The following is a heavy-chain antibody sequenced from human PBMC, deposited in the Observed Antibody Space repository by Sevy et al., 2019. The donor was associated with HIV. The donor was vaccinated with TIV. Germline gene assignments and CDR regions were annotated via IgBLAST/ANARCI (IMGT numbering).Heavy chain of an antibody. Sequence: SETLSLTCTVSGYSVSSGYYWGWIRQPRGKGLEGTVSIYHGGRTYYDPSLKSRVTISVDTSKNQFSLKLSSVTAADTAVYYCARDGDRVVAARYYYGMDVWGQGTTVTVSS. D-gene: IGHD2-15*01. CDR1: GYSVSSGYY. J-gene: IGHJ6*02. V-gene: IGHV4-38-2*02. CDR3: ARDGDRVVAARYYYGMDV. CDR2: IYHGGRT.